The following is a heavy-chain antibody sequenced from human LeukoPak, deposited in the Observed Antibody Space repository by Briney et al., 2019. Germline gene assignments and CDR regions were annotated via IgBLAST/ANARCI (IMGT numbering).Heavy chain of an antibody. CDR1: GFTFSSYS. V-gene: IGHV3-30-3*01. CDR3: ARTXXGXXXRFDP. J-gene: IGHJ5*02. Sequence: GGSLRLSCAASGFTFSSYSMHWVRQAPGKGLEWVAVISSDGSDKYYGDSVKARFTISRDNSRNTLYLQMNSLRAEDTAVYYCARTXXGXXXRFDP. CDR2: ISSDGSDK. D-gene: IGHD3-10*01.